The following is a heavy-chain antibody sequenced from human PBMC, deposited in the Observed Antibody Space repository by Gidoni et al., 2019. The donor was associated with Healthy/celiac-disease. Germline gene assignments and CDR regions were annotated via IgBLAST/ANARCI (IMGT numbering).Heavy chain of an antibody. CDR1: GGSISSSSYY. CDR2: IYYSGST. V-gene: IGHV4-39*01. D-gene: IGHD2-21*02. CDR3: ARPDLAYCGGDCYSGAFDI. Sequence: QLQLQESGPGLVKPSETLSLTCTVSGGSISSSSYYWGWIRQPPGKGLEWIGSIYYSGSTYYNPSLKSRVTISVDTSKNQFSLKLSSVTAADTAVYYCARPDLAYCGGDCYSGAFDIWGQGTMVTVSS. J-gene: IGHJ3*02.